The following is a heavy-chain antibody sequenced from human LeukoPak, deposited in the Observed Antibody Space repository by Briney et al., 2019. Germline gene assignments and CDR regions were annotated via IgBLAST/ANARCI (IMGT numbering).Heavy chain of an antibody. J-gene: IGHJ4*02. D-gene: IGHD6-13*01. V-gene: IGHV3-30*18. CDR2: ISYDGSNK. CDR1: GFTFSSYG. Sequence: GGSLRLSCAASGFTFSSYGRHWVRQAAGKGLEWVAVISYDGSNKYYADSVKGRFTISRDNSKNTLCLQMSSLRAEDTAVYYCAKDGRRNSSWYGDYWGQGTLVTVSS. CDR3: AKDGRRNSSWYGDY.